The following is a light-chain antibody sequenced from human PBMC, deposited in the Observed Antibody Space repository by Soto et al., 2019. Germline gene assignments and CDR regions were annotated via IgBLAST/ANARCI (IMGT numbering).Light chain of an antibody. Sequence: QSVLTQPRSVSGSHGQSVTISCTGTSSNVGGYNYVSWYQQHPGKAPKLILYDVTKRPSGVPDRLSGSKSGNTASLTISGLQAEDEADYYCCSYAGTYTWVFGGGTKLTVL. CDR2: DVT. CDR3: CSYAGTYTWV. CDR1: SSNVGGYNY. J-gene: IGLJ3*02. V-gene: IGLV2-11*01.